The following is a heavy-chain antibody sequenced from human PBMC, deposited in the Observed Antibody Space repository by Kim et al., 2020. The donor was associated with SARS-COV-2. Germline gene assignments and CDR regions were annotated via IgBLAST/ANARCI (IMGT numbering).Heavy chain of an antibody. J-gene: IGHJ6*02. V-gene: IGHV1-46*01. D-gene: IGHD3-10*01. Sequence: ASVKVSCKASGYTFTSYYMHWVRQAPGQGLECLGIINPSCGSTSYSQKFQVRVTMTRDTSTSTVYMELIILISDSTAVFYCSRPGATFTLVRRRVLAVWG. CDR3: SRPGATFTLVRRRVLAV. CDR2: INPSCGST. CDR1: GYTFTSYY.